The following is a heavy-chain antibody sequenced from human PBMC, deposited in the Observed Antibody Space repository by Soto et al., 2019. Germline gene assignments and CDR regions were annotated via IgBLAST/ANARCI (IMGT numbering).Heavy chain of an antibody. Sequence: GGSLRLSCAASGFTFSNAWMSWVRQAPGKGLEWVGRIKSKTDGGTTDYAAPVKGRFTISRDDSKNTLYLQMNSLKTEDTAVYYCTTEEYCSGGSCYLIPAPFQHWGQGTLVTVSS. CDR3: TTEEYCSGGSCYLIPAPFQH. J-gene: IGHJ1*01. CDR2: IKSKTDGGTT. D-gene: IGHD2-15*01. V-gene: IGHV3-15*01. CDR1: GFTFSNAW.